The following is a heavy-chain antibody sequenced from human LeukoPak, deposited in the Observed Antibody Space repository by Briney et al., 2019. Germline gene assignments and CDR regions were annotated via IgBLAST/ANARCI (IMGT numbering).Heavy chain of an antibody. V-gene: IGHV1-18*01. CDR3: ARGPTSPYPVLRFLESLWKSYYYMDV. J-gene: IGHJ6*03. D-gene: IGHD3-3*01. Sequence: ASVKVSCKASGYKFTSYGISWVRQAPGQGLEWMGWITAYNGNTDYAQKFQGRVTMTTDTSTSTAYMEVRSLRSEDTAVYYCARGPTSPYPVLRFLESLWKSYYYMDVWGKGTTVTVSS. CDR2: ITAYNGNT. CDR1: GYKFTSYG.